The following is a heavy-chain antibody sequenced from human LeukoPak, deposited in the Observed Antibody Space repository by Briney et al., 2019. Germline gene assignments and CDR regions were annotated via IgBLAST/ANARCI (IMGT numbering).Heavy chain of an antibody. V-gene: IGHV3-74*01. J-gene: IGHJ4*02. CDR3: AVVVPGGFDY. Sequence: GGSLRLSCAASGFTFSSHWMHWVRQAPGKGLVWVSRITNDGRSASYVESVKGRFTMSRDNAKKSLYLQMNSLRAEDTAVYYCAVVVPGGFDYWGQGTLVTVSS. CDR2: ITNDGRSA. D-gene: IGHD2-2*01. CDR1: GFTFSSHW.